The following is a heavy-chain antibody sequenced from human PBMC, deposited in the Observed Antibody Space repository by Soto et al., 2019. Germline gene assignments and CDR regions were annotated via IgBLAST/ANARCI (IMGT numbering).Heavy chain of an antibody. CDR1: GYTFTRFW. CDR2: IYPGDSDT. J-gene: IGHJ5*02. CDR3: ARAAGTRTNWFAP. Sequence: EVQLVQSGAEVKKSGESLKISCKGSGYTFTRFWIGWVRQMPGKGLEWMGIIYPGDSDTRYTPSFQGQATISVDKSISTAYLQWSSLKVSDTAMYYCARAAGTRTNWFAPWGQGTQVTVSS. D-gene: IGHD6-13*01. V-gene: IGHV5-51*01.